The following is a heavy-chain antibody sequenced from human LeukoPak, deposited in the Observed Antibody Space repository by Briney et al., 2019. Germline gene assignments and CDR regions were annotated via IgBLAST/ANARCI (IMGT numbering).Heavy chain of an antibody. CDR1: GFTFSSYW. CDR3: AKGPLPRITGTAPFDY. D-gene: IGHD1-7*01. Sequence: GGSLRLSCAASGFTFSSYWMHWVRQAPGKGLVWVSRINSDGISTSYADSVKRRFTISRDNSKNTLYLQMNRLRAEDTAVYYCAKGPLPRITGTAPFDYWGQGTLVTVSS. V-gene: IGHV3-74*01. CDR2: INSDGIST. J-gene: IGHJ4*02.